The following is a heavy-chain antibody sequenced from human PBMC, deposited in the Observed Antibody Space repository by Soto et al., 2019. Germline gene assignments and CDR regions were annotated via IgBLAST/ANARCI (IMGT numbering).Heavy chain of an antibody. CDR1: GGSISSGGYS. V-gene: IGHV4-30-2*01. CDR2: IYHSGST. Sequence: SETLSLTCAVSGGSISSGGYSWSWIRQPPGKGLEWIGYIYHSGSTYYNPSLKSRVTISVDRSKNQFSLKLSSVTAADTAVYYCARGDYGGRDFDYWGQGTLVTVSS. J-gene: IGHJ4*02. D-gene: IGHD4-17*01. CDR3: ARGDYGGRDFDY.